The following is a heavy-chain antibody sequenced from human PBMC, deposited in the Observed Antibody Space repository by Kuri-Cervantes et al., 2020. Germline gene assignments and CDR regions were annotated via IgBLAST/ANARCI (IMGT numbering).Heavy chain of an antibody. CDR1: GYTFTSYG. D-gene: IGHD2-2*01. V-gene: IGHV1-18*01. CDR2: ISAYNGNT. CDR3: ARVRSGTSRRGGYFDY. Sequence: ASVKVSCKASGYTFTSYGISWVRQAPGQGLEWMGWISAYNGNTNYAQKLQGRVTMTTDTSTSTAYMELRGLRSDDTAVYYCARVRSGTSRRGGYFDYWGQGTLVTVSS. J-gene: IGHJ4*02.